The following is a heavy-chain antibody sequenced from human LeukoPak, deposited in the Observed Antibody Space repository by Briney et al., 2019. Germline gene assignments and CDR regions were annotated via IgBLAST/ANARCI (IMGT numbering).Heavy chain of an antibody. V-gene: IGHV4-4*07. CDR1: GGSISSYY. CDR2: IYTSGST. Sequence: SETLSLTCTVSGGSISSYYWSWIRQPAGKGLEWIGRIYTSGSTNYNPSLKSRVTMSVDTSKNQFSLKLSSVTAADTAVYYCARELDGTSNRPTYYDFWKNPPGGFDYWGQGTLVTVSS. CDR3: ARELDGTSNRPTYYDFWKNPPGGFDY. D-gene: IGHD3-3*01. J-gene: IGHJ4*02.